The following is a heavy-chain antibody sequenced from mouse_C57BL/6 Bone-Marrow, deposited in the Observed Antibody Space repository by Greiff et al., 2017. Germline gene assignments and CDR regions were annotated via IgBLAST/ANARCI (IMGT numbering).Heavy chain of an antibody. CDR1: GYAFTNYL. D-gene: IGHD1-1*01. CDR3: ARGMDYGSSDY. V-gene: IGHV1-54*01. J-gene: IGHJ2*01. Sequence: QVQLQQSGAELVRPGTSVKVSCKASGYAFTNYLIEWVKQRPGQGLEWIGVLNPGSGGTNYNEKFKGKATLTADKSSSTAYMQLRTLTSEDSAVYFCARGMDYGSSDYWGQGTTLTVSS. CDR2: LNPGSGGT.